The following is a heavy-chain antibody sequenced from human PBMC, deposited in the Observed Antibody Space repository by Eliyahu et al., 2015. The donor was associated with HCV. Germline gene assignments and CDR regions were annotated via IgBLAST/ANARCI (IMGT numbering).Heavy chain of an antibody. CDR3: ASGGGGIAVTGTGGWFDP. CDR2: IHFSGST. D-gene: IGHD6-19*01. Sequence: QVQLQESGPGLVKPSETLSLTCXVSGGSITTYYWSWIRQPPGKGLEWIGYIHFSGSTNSNPSLKSRVTISVDTSKNQFSLNLTSVTAADTAMYYCASGGGGIAVTGTGGWFDPWGQGTLVTVSS. J-gene: IGHJ5*02. V-gene: IGHV4-59*01. CDR1: GGSITTYY.